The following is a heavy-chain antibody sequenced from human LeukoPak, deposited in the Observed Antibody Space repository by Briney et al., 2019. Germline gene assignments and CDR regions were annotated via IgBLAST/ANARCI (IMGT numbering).Heavy chain of an antibody. CDR2: ISESGGST. D-gene: IGHD1-26*01. CDR3: AKGHYSGSSTYYFDY. V-gene: IGHV3-23*01. Sequence: PGGSLRLSCAASGFAFSSYAMSWVRQAPGKGLEWVSGISESGGSTYYAGSVKGQLTISRDNSKNTLYLQMNSLRVEDTAVYYCAKGHYSGSSTYYFDYWGQGTLVTVSS. CDR1: GFAFSSYA. J-gene: IGHJ4*02.